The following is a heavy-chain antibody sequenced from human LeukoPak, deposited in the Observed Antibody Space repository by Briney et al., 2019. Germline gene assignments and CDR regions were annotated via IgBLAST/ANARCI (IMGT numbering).Heavy chain of an antibody. V-gene: IGHV3-23*01. D-gene: IGHD5-24*01. Sequence: PGGSLRLSCAVSGVTFRNYAFSWVRQAPGKGLEWVSIISGSGSNTHYADSVKGRFTISRDNSKNTLYLQMNSLRAEDTAVYYCAKLRTVLRWLQLHGAFDIWGQGTMVTVSS. CDR2: ISGSGSNT. J-gene: IGHJ3*02. CDR1: GVTFRNYA. CDR3: AKLRTVLRWLQLHGAFDI.